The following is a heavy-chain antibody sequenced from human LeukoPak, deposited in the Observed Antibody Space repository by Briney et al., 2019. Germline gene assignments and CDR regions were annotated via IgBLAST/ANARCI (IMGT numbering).Heavy chain of an antibody. CDR1: GFTFSSYW. D-gene: IGHD6-13*01. CDR2: IKEEGSEK. J-gene: IGHJ4*02. V-gene: IGHV3-7*01. Sequence: GGSLRLSCAASGFTFSSYWMTWVRQAPGKGLEWVANIKEEGSEKYYVDSVKGRFTISRDNVKNSLYLQMNSLRAEDTAVYYCARAAAATSRDFWGQGTLVTVSS. CDR3: ARAAAATSRDF.